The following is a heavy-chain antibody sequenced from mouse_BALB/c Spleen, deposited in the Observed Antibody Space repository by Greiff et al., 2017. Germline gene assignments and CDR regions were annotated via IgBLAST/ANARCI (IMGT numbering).Heavy chain of an antibody. CDR3: ASSRYYGSSYRAIDY. CDR2: ISSGSGTI. J-gene: IGHJ4*01. D-gene: IGHD1-1*01. CDR1: GFTFSSFG. Sequence: EVKLVESGGGLVQPGGSRKLSCAASGFTFSSFGMHWVRQAPEKGLEWVADISSGSGTINYTNTVKGRFTVTGDNPKNTLFLQLPSLRSEDTAMYYCASSRYYGSSYRAIDYWGQGTSVTVSS. V-gene: IGHV5-17*02.